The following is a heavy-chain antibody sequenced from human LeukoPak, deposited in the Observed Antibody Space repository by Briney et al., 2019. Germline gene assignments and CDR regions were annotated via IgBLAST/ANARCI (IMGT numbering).Heavy chain of an antibody. CDR2: ISGSGGST. CDR3: AKAPVRYGDYDYFDY. CDR1: GFTFDDYG. J-gene: IGHJ4*02. D-gene: IGHD4-17*01. Sequence: PGGSLRLSCAASGFTFDDYGMSWVRQAPGKGLEWVSAISGSGGSTYYADSVKGRFTISRDNSKNTLYLQMNSLRAEDTAVYYCAKAPVRYGDYDYFDYWGQGTLVTVSS. V-gene: IGHV3-23*01.